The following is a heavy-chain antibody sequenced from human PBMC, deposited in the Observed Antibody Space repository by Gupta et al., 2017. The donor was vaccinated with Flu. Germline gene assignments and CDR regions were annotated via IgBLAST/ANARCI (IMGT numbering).Heavy chain of an antibody. J-gene: IGHJ4*02. Sequence: EVYLLESGGGLVQPGGSLRLSCAAPGFFFRNYAMSWVRQVPGKGLEWVSVISGSGANAYYADSVKGRFTVSRDNSKNTLVVQMTSLRVDDTAIYYCATEGGYCGGGSCFSRHLEHWGQGTLVTVSS. CDR1: GFFFRNYA. CDR2: ISGSGANA. V-gene: IGHV3-23*01. CDR3: ATEGGYCGGGSCFSRHLEH. D-gene: IGHD2-15*01.